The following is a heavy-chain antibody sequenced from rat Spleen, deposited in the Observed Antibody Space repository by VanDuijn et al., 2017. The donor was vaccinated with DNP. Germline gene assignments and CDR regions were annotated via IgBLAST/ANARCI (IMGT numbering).Heavy chain of an antibody. CDR2: TNYAGGST. V-gene: IGHV5-22*01. CDR1: GFTFSDYY. Sequence: EVQLVESGGGSVQPGRSLKLSCAASGFTFSDYYMAWVRQAPTKGLEWVAYTNYAGGSTYNGDSVKGRFTISRDNAKNTLYLQMSSLRSEDMATYYCARHVLPLRVWDYWGQGVMVTVSS. D-gene: IGHD1-4*01. CDR3: ARHVLPLRVWDY. J-gene: IGHJ2*01.